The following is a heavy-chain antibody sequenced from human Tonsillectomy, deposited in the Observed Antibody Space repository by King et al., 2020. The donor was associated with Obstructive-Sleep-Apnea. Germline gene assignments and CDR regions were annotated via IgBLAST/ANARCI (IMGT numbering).Heavy chain of an antibody. D-gene: IGHD2-8*01. CDR1: GFTFSSFW. J-gene: IGHJ6*02. CDR2: INSGWSGT. V-gene: IGHV3-74*01. Sequence: VQLVESGGGLVQPGGSLRLSCAASGFTFSSFWMHLVRQAPGKGLVWFSRINSGWSGTNYADSVKGRFTISRDNAKNTLYLQMHSLRADDTAVYYCAKPFILRPGDYGMDVWGQGTTVTVSS. CDR3: AKPFILRPGDYGMDV.